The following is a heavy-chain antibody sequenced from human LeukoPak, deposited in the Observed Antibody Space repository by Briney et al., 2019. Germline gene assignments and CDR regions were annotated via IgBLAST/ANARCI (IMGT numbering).Heavy chain of an antibody. V-gene: IGHV1-2*02. Sequence: GASVKVSCKASGYTFTGYYVHWVRQAPGQGLEWMGWINPNSGGTNSAQKFQGRVTMTRDTSISTAYMELSRLRSDDTAVYYCARANRGGGAALYWGQGTLVTVSS. CDR1: GYTFTGYY. J-gene: IGHJ4*02. D-gene: IGHD1-26*01. CDR2: INPNSGGT. CDR3: ARANRGGGAALY.